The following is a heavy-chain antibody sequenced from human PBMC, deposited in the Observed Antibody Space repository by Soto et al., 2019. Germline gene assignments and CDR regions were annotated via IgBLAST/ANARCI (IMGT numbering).Heavy chain of an antibody. D-gene: IGHD2-15*01. V-gene: IGHV1-18*01. CDR2: ISAYNGNT. Sequence: QVQLVQSGAEVKKPGASVKVSCKASGYTFTSYGISWVRQAPGQGLEWMGWISAYNGNTNYAQKLQGRVTMTTDTSTTTAYMQLTLLRSDDTAVYYCQRSIIGYCSGGSCYAYFDIWGQGTMVTVSS. CDR3: QRSIIGYCSGGSCYAYFDI. J-gene: IGHJ3*02. CDR1: GYTFTSYG.